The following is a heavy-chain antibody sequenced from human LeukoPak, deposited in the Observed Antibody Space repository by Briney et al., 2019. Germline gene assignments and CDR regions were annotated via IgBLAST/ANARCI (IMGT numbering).Heavy chain of an antibody. CDR2: INPSGGST. D-gene: IGHD5-18*01. CDR3: ARVADTAMASFDY. Sequence: ASVKVSCKASGYTFTSYYMHWVRQAPGQGLEWMGIINPSGGSTSYAQKFQGRVTMTRNTSISTAYMELSSLRSEDTAVYYCARVADTAMASFDYWGQGTLVTVSS. V-gene: IGHV1-46*01. CDR1: GYTFTSYY. J-gene: IGHJ4*02.